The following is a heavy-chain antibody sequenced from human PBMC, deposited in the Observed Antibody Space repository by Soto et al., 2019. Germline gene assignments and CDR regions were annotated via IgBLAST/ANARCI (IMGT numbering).Heavy chain of an antibody. CDR3: ARGQEGIVATH. J-gene: IGHJ4*02. Sequence: QVQLQQWGAGLLEPSETLSLTCAVNGGSLTGYYWSWIRQPPGKGLEWIGEIKDGGSTNYSPSLRGRATISSDTSNNQFSLKLNSVTAADTAVYYCARGQEGIVATHWDQGALVTVSS. D-gene: IGHD5-12*01. V-gene: IGHV4-34*01. CDR1: GGSLTGYY. CDR2: IKDGGST.